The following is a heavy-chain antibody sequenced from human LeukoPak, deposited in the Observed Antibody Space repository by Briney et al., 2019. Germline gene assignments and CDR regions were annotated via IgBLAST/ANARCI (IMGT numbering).Heavy chain of an antibody. CDR3: ARSPQRYYYDSSGYYFIDH. CDR2: IYYSGST. V-gene: IGHV4-30-4*01. J-gene: IGHJ4*02. CDR1: GGSISSGDYY. D-gene: IGHD3-22*01. Sequence: SQTLSLTCTVSGGSISSGDYYWSWIRQPPGKGLEWIGYIYYSGSTYYNPSLKSRVTISVDTSKNQFSLKLSSVTAADTAVYYCARSPQRYYYDSSGYYFIDHWGQGTLVTVPS.